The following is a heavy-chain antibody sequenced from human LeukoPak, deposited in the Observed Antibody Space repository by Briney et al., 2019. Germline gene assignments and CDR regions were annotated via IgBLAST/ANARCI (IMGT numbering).Heavy chain of an antibody. CDR3: ARDPEFGALDY. J-gene: IGHJ4*02. D-gene: IGHD3-10*01. CDR2: IDQAGGGK. V-gene: IGHV3-7*01. Sequence: GGSLRLSCAASGLTFSTSWMSWVRQAPGKGLEWVADIDQAGGGKYYVDSVRGRFTVSRDNTRNLLYLQMNSLRVEDTAVYYCARDPEFGALDYWGQGTLVTVSS. CDR1: GLTFSTSW.